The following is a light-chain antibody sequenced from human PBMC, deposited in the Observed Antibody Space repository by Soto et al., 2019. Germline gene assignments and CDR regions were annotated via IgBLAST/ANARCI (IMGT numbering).Light chain of an antibody. CDR1: QGIAKY. CDR3: HQYRSFPPT. V-gene: IGKV1-27*01. Sequence: DIQMTQSPSSLSSSAGDRVTISCRASQGIAKYLAWYQQAPGKVPRLLLYDTSTLRSGVPSRFSGSGSGTDFPITISSLQPEDVANYCCHQYRSFPPTFGGGTTVEIK. CDR2: DTS. J-gene: IGKJ4*01.